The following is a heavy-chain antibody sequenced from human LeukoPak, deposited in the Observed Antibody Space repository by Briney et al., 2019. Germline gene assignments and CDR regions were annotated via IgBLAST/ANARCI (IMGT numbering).Heavy chain of an antibody. Sequence: PSQTLSLTCNVSGGSITSGGYYWSWIRQSLGKGLEWMGNIYQSGDTYYNPSFKSRVTISIDRSKNQFSLKLTSVTAADTAVYYCARDSEYQLSSGYWGQGILVTVSP. CDR3: ARDSEYQLSSGY. CDR1: GGSITSGGYY. D-gene: IGHD2-2*01. CDR2: IYQSGDT. V-gene: IGHV4-30-2*06. J-gene: IGHJ4*02.